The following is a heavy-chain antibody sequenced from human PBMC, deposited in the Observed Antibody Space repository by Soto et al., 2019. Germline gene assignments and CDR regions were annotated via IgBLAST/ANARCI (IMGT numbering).Heavy chain of an antibody. V-gene: IGHV1-18*01. CDR2: ISAYNGNR. Sequence: ASVKVSCKASGYTFNSYGISWVRQAPGQGLEWMGGISAYNGNRNYAQKFQGRVTMTTDTSTSTAYMELRSLRSDDTAVYNCARHGPPLDYWGQGTPVTVSS. J-gene: IGHJ4*02. CDR1: GYTFNSYG. CDR3: ARHGPPLDY.